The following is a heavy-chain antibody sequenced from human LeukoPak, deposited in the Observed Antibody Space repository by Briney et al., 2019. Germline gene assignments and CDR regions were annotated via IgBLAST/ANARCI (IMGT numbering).Heavy chain of an antibody. V-gene: IGHV4-4*09. Sequence: PSETLSLTCTVSGGSTSSYYWSWFRQPPGKGLEWIGFIYTSGSTNYNPPLKSRVTISVDASKNHFSLSLSSVTAADTAVYYCARHPILDYHMDVWGKGTTVTVSS. D-gene: IGHD3-3*01. J-gene: IGHJ6*03. CDR1: GGSTSSYY. CDR3: ARHPILDYHMDV. CDR2: IYTSGST.